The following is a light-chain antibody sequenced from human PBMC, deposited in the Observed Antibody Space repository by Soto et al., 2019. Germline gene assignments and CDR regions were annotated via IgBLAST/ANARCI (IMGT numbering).Light chain of an antibody. Sequence: EIVMTQSPATLSVSPGERATLSCRASQSVSSNLAWYQQKPGQAPRLLIYGASTRATGIPAGFSGSGSGTEFTLTISSLQSEDFAIYYCQQYNNLPPYNFGQGTKLEIK. J-gene: IGKJ2*01. CDR2: GAS. CDR1: QSVSSN. CDR3: QQYNNLPPYN. V-gene: IGKV3-15*01.